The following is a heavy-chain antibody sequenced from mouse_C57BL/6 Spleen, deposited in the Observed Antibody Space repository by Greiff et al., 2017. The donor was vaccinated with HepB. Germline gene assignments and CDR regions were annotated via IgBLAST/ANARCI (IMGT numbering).Heavy chain of an antibody. CDR3: ARGGDGYYPAWFAY. CDR2: IDPSDSYT. Sequence: QVQLKQPGAELVMPGASVKLSCKASGYTFTSYWMHWVKQRPGQGLEWIGEIDPSDSYTNYNQKFKGKSTLTVDKSSSTAYMQLSSLTSEDSAVYYCARGGDGYYPAWFAYWGQGTLVTVSA. V-gene: IGHV1-69*01. D-gene: IGHD2-3*01. CDR1: GYTFTSYW. J-gene: IGHJ3*01.